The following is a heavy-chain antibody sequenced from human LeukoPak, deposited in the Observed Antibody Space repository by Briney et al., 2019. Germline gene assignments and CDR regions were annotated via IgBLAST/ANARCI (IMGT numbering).Heavy chain of an antibody. D-gene: IGHD3-16*01. CDR1: GFTFSSYW. Sequence: HPGGSLRLSCAASGFTFSSYWMNWARQAPGKGLEWVASINHNGNVNYYVDSVKGRFTISRDNAKNSLYLQMSNLRAEDTAVYYCAKELRLFDYWGQGTLVTVSS. CDR2: INHNGNVN. CDR3: AKELRLFDY. J-gene: IGHJ4*02. V-gene: IGHV3-7*03.